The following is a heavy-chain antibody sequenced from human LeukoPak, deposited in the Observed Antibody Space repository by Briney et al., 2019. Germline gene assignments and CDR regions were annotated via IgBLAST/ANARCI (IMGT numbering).Heavy chain of an antibody. V-gene: IGHV3-21*01. D-gene: IGHD6-13*01. CDR3: ARDSHSSSWYSEFDY. J-gene: IGHJ4*02. CDR2: INILSNYI. CDR1: GFSFNNYG. Sequence: PGGSLRLSCAASGFSFNNYGMHWVRQAPGKGLEWVSSINILSNYIYYADSVKGRFTISRDNAKNSLYLQMNGLRAEDTAVYYCARDSHSSSWYSEFDYWGQGTLVTVSS.